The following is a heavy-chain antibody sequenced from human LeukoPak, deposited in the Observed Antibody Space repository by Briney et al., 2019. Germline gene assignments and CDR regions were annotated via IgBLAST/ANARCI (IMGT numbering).Heavy chain of an antibody. CDR1: GFTFSSYW. D-gene: IGHD2-2*01. Sequence: LGGSLRLSCAASGFTFSSYWMSWVRQAPGKGLEWVANIKQDGSEKYYVDSVKGRFTISRDNAKNSLYLQMNSLRAEDTAVYYCARDYIVVVPAAHDAFDIWGQGTMVTVSS. CDR3: ARDYIVVVPAAHDAFDI. V-gene: IGHV3-7*01. CDR2: IKQDGSEK. J-gene: IGHJ3*02.